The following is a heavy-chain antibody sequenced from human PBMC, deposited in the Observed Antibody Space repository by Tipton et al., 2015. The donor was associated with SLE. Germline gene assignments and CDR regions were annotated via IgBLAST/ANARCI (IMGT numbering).Heavy chain of an antibody. J-gene: IGHJ5*02. CDR1: GRSFSSYY. V-gene: IGHV4-34*01. CDR2: ITHSGNT. D-gene: IGHD3-10*01. CDR3: VRGGGSSSGRWFDP. Sequence: TLSLTCVVYGRSFSSYYWNWIRQPPGKGLEWIAEITHSGNTKYNPSLKSRVTISVDTSKNQFSLKLTYVTAADTAVYYCVRGGGSSSGRWFDPWGRGTLVTVSS.